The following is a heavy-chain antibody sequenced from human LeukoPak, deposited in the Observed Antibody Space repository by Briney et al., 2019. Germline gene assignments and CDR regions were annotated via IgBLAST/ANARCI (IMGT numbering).Heavy chain of an antibody. Sequence: GGSLRLSCAASGFTFSSYAMSWVRQAPGKGLEWVSAISGSGGSKYYADSVKGRFTISRDNSKNTLYLQMNSLRAEDTAVYYCAKDFRDGSSSFDYWGQGTLVTVSS. CDR2: ISGSGGSK. CDR3: AKDFRDGSSSFDY. V-gene: IGHV3-23*01. D-gene: IGHD6-6*01. CDR1: GFTFSSYA. J-gene: IGHJ4*02.